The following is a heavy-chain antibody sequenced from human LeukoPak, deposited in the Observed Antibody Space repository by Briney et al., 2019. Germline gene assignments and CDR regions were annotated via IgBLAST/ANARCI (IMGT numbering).Heavy chain of an antibody. CDR2: ISSSSSYI. CDR1: GFTFSSYG. D-gene: IGHD3-16*01. J-gene: IGHJ4*02. CDR3: ARDFYPHLYGNYFDY. V-gene: IGHV3-21*01. Sequence: GGSLRLSCAASGFTFSSYGINWVRQAPGKGLEWVSSISSSSSYIYYADSVKGRFTISRDNAKNSLYLQMNSLRAEDTAVYYCARDFYPHLYGNYFDYWGQGTLVTVSS.